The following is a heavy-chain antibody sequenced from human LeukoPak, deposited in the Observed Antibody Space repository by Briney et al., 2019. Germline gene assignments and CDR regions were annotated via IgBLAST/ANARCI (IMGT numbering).Heavy chain of an antibody. D-gene: IGHD6-13*01. CDR3: AKGLIAAAGTIDY. J-gene: IGHJ4*02. V-gene: IGHV3-74*01. Sequence: PGGSLRLSCAASGFTFSSYWMHWVRQAPGKGLVWVSRINTDGSSTSYADSVKGRFAISRDNAKNTLYLQMNSLRAEDTAVYYCAKGLIAAAGTIDYWGQGTLVTVSS. CDR1: GFTFSSYW. CDR2: INTDGSST.